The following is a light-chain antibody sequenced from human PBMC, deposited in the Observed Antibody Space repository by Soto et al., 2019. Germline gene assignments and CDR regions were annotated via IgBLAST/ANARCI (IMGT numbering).Light chain of an antibody. CDR2: GAS. Sequence: EIVLTQSPGTLSMSPGERATLSCRASQSLTNNYLAWFQQKPGQAPRLLIYGASNRPTDIPDRFSGSGSGTDFSLTISRLEPEDFAVYYCQHYGSSPPYTFGQGTKLKIK. J-gene: IGKJ2*01. CDR1: QSLTNNY. CDR3: QHYGSSPPYT. V-gene: IGKV3-20*01.